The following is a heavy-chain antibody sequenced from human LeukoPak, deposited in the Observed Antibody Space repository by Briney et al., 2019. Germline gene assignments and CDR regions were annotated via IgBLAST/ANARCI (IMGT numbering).Heavy chain of an antibody. Sequence: ASVKVSCKVSGYTPTELSMHWVRQAPGKGLEWMGGFDPEDGETIYAQKFQGRVTMTEDTSTDTAYMELSSLRSEDTAVYYCATAPLGIAVAGNYHGMDVWGKGTTVTVSS. J-gene: IGHJ6*04. V-gene: IGHV1-24*01. D-gene: IGHD6-19*01. CDR3: ATAPLGIAVAGNYHGMDV. CDR2: FDPEDGET. CDR1: GYTPTELS.